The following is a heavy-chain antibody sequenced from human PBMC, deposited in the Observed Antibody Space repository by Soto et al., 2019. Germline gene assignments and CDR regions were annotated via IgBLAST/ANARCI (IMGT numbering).Heavy chain of an antibody. J-gene: IGHJ5*02. CDR3: ARGLVVPAATGWFDP. D-gene: IGHD2-2*01. CDR1: GESINSGGYY. V-gene: IGHV4-31*03. Sequence: SETLSLTCSVSGESINSGGYYWSWIRHHPGKGLEWIGYIYDSESAYYNPSLKSRVTISMDTSKNHFSLRLSSVTAADTTVYYCARGLVVPAATGWFDPWGQGTLVTVSS. CDR2: IYDSESA.